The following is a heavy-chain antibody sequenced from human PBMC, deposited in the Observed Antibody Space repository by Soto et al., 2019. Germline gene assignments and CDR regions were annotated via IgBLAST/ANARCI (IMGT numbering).Heavy chain of an antibody. Sequence: PSETLSLTCTVSGGSIRNGDYYWGWIRQPPGKGLEWIGYVYYSGTTYSHPSLNSRVTISVDKSKNQFSLKLSSVTAADTAVYYCARAGGYKYYFDYWGQGTLVTVSS. V-gene: IGHV4-61*05. CDR1: GGSIRNGDYY. D-gene: IGHD1-26*01. J-gene: IGHJ4*02. CDR3: ARAGGYKYYFDY. CDR2: VYYSGTT.